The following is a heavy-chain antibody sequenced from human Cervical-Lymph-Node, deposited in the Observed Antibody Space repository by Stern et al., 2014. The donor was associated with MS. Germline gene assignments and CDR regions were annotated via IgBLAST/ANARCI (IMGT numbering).Heavy chain of an antibody. D-gene: IGHD5-18*01. CDR3: ARVSRGYMSAFDY. J-gene: IGHJ4*02. CDR2: INTNTGNP. Sequence: VQLVESGSELKKPGASLKVSCKASGYIFTSYAINWVRQAPGQGLEWMGWINTNTGNPTYAQGFTGRFVFSLDTSVSTAFLQISSLKAEDTAVYYCARVSRGYMSAFDYWGQGALVTVSS. CDR1: GYIFTSYA. V-gene: IGHV7-4-1*02.